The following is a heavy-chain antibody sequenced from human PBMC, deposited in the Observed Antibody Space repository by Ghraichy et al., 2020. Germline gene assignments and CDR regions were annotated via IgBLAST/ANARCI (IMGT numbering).Heavy chain of an antibody. V-gene: IGHV4-34*01. CDR2: ISHSGSA. Sequence: GSLRLSCAVYGGSFNDYYWSWIRQPPGKGLEWIGEISHSGSADYSPSLNSRVTISVDTSKNQFSLKVSSVTAADTSIYYCARTASHRPFGWFDPWGQGTLVTVSS. J-gene: IGHJ5*02. D-gene: IGHD3-16*01. CDR1: GGSFNDYY. CDR3: ARTASHRPFGWFDP.